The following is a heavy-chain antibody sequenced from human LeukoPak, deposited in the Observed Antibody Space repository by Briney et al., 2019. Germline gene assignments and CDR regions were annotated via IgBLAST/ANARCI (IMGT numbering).Heavy chain of an antibody. CDR3: ARVGYSYDFDY. Sequence: SETLSLTCTVSGGSISSSSYYWGWIRQPPGKGLEWIGYIYYSGSTNYNPSLKSRVTISVDTSKNQFSLKLSSVTAADTAVYYCARVGYSYDFDYWGQGTLVTVSS. D-gene: IGHD5-18*01. J-gene: IGHJ4*02. CDR1: GGSISSSSYY. V-gene: IGHV4-61*05. CDR2: IYYSGST.